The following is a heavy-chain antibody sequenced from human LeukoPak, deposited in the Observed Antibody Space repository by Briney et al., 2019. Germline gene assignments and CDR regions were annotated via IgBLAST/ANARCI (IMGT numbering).Heavy chain of an antibody. CDR2: ILPDDSDT. D-gene: IGHD5/OR15-5a*01. V-gene: IGHV5-51*01. J-gene: IGHJ4*02. CDR1: GFRFTNSW. CDR3: ARSSGVSTMMLDLDY. Sequence: GESLKISCKGSGFRFTNSWIAWVRQMPGKGLEWLGIILPDDSDTRYGPSFQGQVTISADKFINTAYLQWNSLKASDTAMYYCARSSGVSTMMLDLDYWGQGTLVTVSS.